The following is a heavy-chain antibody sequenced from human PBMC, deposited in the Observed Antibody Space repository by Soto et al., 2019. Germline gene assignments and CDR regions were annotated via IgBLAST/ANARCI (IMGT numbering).Heavy chain of an antibody. CDR2: IHYSGTA. V-gene: IGHV4-39*01. CDR3: ARTTGRHLDF. D-gene: IGHD4-4*01. CDR1: YASISVSNVF. J-gene: IGHJ4*02. Sequence: SETLSLTCTVSYASISVSNVFWGWVRQPPGKGLEWIGNIHYSGTAYFNPSLGTRVTFPVDTSKNQFSLTLYSVTAADTDVYFWARTTGRHLDFWGQGILVTVYS.